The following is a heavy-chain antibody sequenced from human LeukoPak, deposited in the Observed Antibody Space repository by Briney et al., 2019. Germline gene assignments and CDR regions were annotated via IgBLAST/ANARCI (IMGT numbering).Heavy chain of an antibody. V-gene: IGHV3-48*01. CDR1: GFTFSSYS. J-gene: IGHJ4*02. D-gene: IGHD2-2*01. CDR3: ARVDDIVVVPAAMPSDY. CDR2: ISSSSSTI. Sequence: PGGSLRLSCAASGFTFSSYSMNWVRQAPGKGLEWVSYISSSSSTIYYADSAKGRFTISRDNAKNSLYLQMNSLTAKDTAVYYCARVDDIVVVPAAMPSDYWGQGTLVTVSS.